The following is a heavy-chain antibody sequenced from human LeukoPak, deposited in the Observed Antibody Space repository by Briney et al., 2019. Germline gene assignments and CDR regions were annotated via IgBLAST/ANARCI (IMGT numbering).Heavy chain of an antibody. D-gene: IGHD2-15*01. V-gene: IGHV3-53*01. J-gene: IGHJ4*02. Sequence: GGTLRHSRAPTRFTVTSNYLSWVPQAPGPGRESVSSIYSGATTYNADSVKGRFTISRDNYRNTVYLQMNSLKAVGTAVYYCARHRRYCSGDNCYSCHDYWGGGSLVIVSS. CDR3: ARHRRYCSGDNCYSCHDY. CDR1: RFTVTSNY. CDR2: IYSGATT.